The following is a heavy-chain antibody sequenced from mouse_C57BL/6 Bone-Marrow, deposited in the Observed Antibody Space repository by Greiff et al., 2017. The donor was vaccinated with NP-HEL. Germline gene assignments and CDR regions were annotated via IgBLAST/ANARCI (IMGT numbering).Heavy chain of an antibody. Sequence: QVQLQQSGAELMKPGASVKLSCKASGYTFTGYWIEWVKQRPGHGLEWIGEIFPGSGSTTYNEKFKGKATFTADTSSITAYIQLSSLTAEDSAIWYCDRWGVYFDYWGQGTTLTVSS. CDR2: IFPGSGST. J-gene: IGHJ2*01. CDR3: DRWGVYFDY. CDR1: GYTFTGYW. V-gene: IGHV1-9*01.